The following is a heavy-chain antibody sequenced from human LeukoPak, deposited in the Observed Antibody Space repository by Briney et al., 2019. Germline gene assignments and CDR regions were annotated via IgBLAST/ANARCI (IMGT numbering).Heavy chain of an antibody. CDR1: GYTLTELS. Sequence: ASVKVSCKVSGYTLTELSMHWVRQAPGQGLEWMGWINPNSGGTNYAQKFQGRVTMTRDTSISTAYMELSRLRSDGTAVYYCARVVDTAMVPPFDPWGQGTLVTVSS. CDR3: ARVVDTAMVPPFDP. J-gene: IGHJ5*02. D-gene: IGHD5-18*01. V-gene: IGHV1-2*02. CDR2: INPNSGGT.